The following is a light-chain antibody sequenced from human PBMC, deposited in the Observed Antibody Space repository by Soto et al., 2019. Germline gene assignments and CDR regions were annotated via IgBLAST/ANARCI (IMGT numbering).Light chain of an antibody. CDR3: QSADSSVTQRV. Sequence: SYELTQPPSVSVSPGQTARITCFGDALPKQYAYWYQQKPGQAPVLVIYKDRERPSGIPERFSGSTSGTTVTLTISGVQAEDEADYYCQSADSSVTQRVFGTGTKLTVL. V-gene: IGLV3-25*03. J-gene: IGLJ1*01. CDR1: ALPKQY. CDR2: KDR.